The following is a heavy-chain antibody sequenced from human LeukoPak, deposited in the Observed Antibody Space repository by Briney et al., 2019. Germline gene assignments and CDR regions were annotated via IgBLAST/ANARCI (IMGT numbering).Heavy chain of an antibody. D-gene: IGHD3-10*01. J-gene: IGHJ4*02. V-gene: IGHV3-21*01. CDR3: AKARGDQYYYGSGSYSNDY. CDR2: ISSSSSYI. Sequence: GGSLRLSCAASGFTFSSYSMNWVRQAPGKGLEWVSSISSSSSYIYYADSVKGRFTISRDNAKNSLYLQMNSLRAEDTAVYYCAKARGDQYYYGSGSYSNDYWGQGTLVTVSS. CDR1: GFTFSSYS.